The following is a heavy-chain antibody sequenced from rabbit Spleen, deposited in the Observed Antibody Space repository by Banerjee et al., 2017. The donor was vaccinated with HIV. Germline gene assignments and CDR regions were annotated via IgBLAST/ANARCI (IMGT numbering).Heavy chain of an antibody. D-gene: IGHD1-1*01. V-gene: IGHV1S45*01. J-gene: IGHJ4*01. CDR1: GFSFSTGYY. CDR2: INAVTGKA. Sequence: QEQLVESGGGLVQPEGSLALTCTASGFSFSTGYYMCWVRQAPGKGLQWIACINAVTGKAVYATWAKGRFTFSKTSSTTVTLQMTSLTAADTATYFCARDLVAVIGWNFNLWGPGTLVTVS. CDR3: ARDLVAVIGWNFNL.